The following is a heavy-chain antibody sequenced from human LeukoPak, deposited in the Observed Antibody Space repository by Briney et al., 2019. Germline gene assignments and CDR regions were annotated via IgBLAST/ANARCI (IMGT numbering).Heavy chain of an antibody. CDR1: GYTFSSYY. CDR2: ILHSSGGST. D-gene: IGHD6-19*01. J-gene: IGHJ4*02. CDR3: ARGLSAGYSSGWYDY. V-gene: IGHV1-46*01. Sequence: ASVKVSCKTSGYTFSSYYMHWVRQAPGQGLEWLGIILHSSGGSTIYAQRFQGRVTLTRDTSTSTAYMELSRLRSDDTAVYYCARGLSAGYSSGWYDYWGQGTLVTVSS.